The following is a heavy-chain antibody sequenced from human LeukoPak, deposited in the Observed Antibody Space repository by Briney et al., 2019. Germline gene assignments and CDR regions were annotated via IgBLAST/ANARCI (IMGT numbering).Heavy chain of an antibody. CDR3: AELGITMIGGV. CDR1: GFTFSSYS. V-gene: IGHV3-48*04. Sequence: GGSLRPSCAASGFTFSSYSMNWVRQAPGKGLEWVSYISSTSSIKYYADSVKGRFTISRDNAKNSLYLQMNSLRAEDTAVYYCAELGITMIGGVWGKGTTVTISS. D-gene: IGHD3-10*02. CDR2: ISSTSSIK. J-gene: IGHJ6*04.